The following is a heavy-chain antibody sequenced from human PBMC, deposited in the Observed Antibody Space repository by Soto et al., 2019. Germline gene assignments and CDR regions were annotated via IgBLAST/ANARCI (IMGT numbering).Heavy chain of an antibody. D-gene: IGHD5-12*01. V-gene: IGHV1-69*13. CDR3: ARSSMRGYDESPLRSSYGMDV. Sequence: SVKVSCKASGGTFSSYAISWVRQAPGQGLEWMGGIIPIFGTANYAQKFQGRVTITADESTSTAYMELSSLRSADTAVYYCARSSMRGYDESPLRSSYGMDVWGQGTTVTVSS. J-gene: IGHJ6*02. CDR2: IIPIFGTA. CDR1: GGTFSSYA.